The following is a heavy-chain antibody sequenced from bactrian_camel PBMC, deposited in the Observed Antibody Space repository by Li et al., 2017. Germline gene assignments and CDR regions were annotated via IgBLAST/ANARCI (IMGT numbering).Heavy chain of an antibody. CDR2: VDADDIS. V-gene: IGHV3S53*01. CDR1: ETIRTFF. D-gene: IGHD4*01. CDR3: AAAIFAFCPPATPNYEY. Sequence: VQLVESGGGSVQAGGSLKLSCVASETIRTFFVGWFRQAPGKEREGVAVVDADDISMYAESVKGRFTVSQGNAKNMMYLQMNNLKSDDTATYYCAAAIFAFCPPATPNYEYWGQGTQVTVS. J-gene: IGHJ4*01.